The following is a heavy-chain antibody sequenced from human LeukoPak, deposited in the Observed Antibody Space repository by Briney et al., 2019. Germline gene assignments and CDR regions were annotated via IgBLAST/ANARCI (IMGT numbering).Heavy chain of an antibody. J-gene: IGHJ4*02. CDR3: AKATGTLGN. D-gene: IGHD1-1*01. CDR1: GFTFSDYA. V-gene: IGHV3-23*01. CDR2: ISNSDDNT. Sequence: GGCLRLSCAASGFTFSDYAMSCVREAPGKGLEWVSTISNSDDNTYYADSVKGRFTISRDNSKNTLYLQMNILTAEDTAIYYCAKATGTLGNWGQGTLVTVSS.